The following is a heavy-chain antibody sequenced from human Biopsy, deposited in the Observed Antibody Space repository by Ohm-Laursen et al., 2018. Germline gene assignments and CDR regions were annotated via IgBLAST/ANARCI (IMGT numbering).Heavy chain of an antibody. CDR3: ARDER. J-gene: IGHJ4*02. V-gene: IGHV3-7*01. D-gene: IGHD5-24*01. Sequence: SLRLSCAASGFTFTHAWMSWVRQGPGKGLEWVANINPDGSVKYFADSVKGRFTISRDNAENSMYLQMSSLTVDDTAVYYCARDERWGQGTLVTVSS. CDR2: INPDGSVK. CDR1: GFTFTHAW.